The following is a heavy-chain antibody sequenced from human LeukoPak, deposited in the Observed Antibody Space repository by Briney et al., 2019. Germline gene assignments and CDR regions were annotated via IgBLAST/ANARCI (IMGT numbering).Heavy chain of an antibody. J-gene: IGHJ3*02. CDR2: INPNSGGT. CDR3: ARGTILTMVRGVEAFDI. D-gene: IGHD3-10*01. Sequence: AASVKVSCKASGYTFTSYDINWVRQATGQGLEWMGWINPNSGGTNYAQKFQGWVTMTRDTSISTAYMELSRLRSDDTAVYYCARGTILTMVRGVEAFDIWGQGTMVTVSS. V-gene: IGHV1-2*04. CDR1: GYTFTSYD.